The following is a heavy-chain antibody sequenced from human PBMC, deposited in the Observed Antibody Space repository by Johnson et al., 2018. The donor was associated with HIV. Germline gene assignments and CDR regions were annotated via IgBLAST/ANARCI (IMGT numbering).Heavy chain of an antibody. Sequence: VQLVESGGGVVRPGGSLRLSCAASGSSFDDYGMNWVRQVPGQGLEWVSGIHRNGGRTGYADSVKCRLTISRDTAKNSLYLQMNSLGAEDTALYYCARGNITMIVGTSDAFDIWGQGTMVTVSS. CDR2: IHRNGGRT. CDR3: ARGNITMIVGTSDAFDI. V-gene: IGHV3-20*04. J-gene: IGHJ3*02. CDR1: GSSFDDYG. D-gene: IGHD3-22*01.